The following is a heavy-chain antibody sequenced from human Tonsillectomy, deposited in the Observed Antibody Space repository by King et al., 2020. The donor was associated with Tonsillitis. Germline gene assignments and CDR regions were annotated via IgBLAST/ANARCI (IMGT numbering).Heavy chain of an antibody. J-gene: IGHJ5*02. Sequence: VQLQESGPGLVKPSETLSLTCTVSGGSISSYYWSWIRQPPGKGLEWIGYIYYSGSTNYNPSLKSRVTISVDTSKNQFSLKLSSVTAADTAVYYCARDRQHYGSGSYYNXRWFDPWGQGTLVTVSS. CDR3: ARDRQHYGSGSYYNXRWFDP. CDR1: GGSISSYY. D-gene: IGHD3-10*01. CDR2: IYYSGST. V-gene: IGHV4-59*01.